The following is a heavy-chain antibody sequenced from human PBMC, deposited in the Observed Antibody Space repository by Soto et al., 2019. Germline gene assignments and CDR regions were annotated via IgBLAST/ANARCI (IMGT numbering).Heavy chain of an antibody. V-gene: IGHV3-30*18. CDR1: GFTFSSYG. J-gene: IGHJ4*02. D-gene: IGHD3-16*01. CDR2: ISYDGSNK. CDR3: AKAESMIMFGGSDY. Sequence: PGGSLRLSCAASGFTFSSYGMHWVRQAPGKGLEWVAVISYDGSNKYYADSVKGRFTISRDNSKNTLYLQMNSLRAEDTAVYYCAKAESMIMFGGSDYWGQGTLVTVSS.